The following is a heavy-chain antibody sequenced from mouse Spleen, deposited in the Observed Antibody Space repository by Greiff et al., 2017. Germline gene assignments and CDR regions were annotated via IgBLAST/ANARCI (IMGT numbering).Heavy chain of an antibody. J-gene: IGHJ4*01. Sequence: EVHLVESGGGLVQPGGSLKLSCATSGFTFSDYYMYWVRQTPEKRLEWVAYISNGGGSTYYPDTVKGRFIISRDNAKNTLYLQMSRLKSEDTAMYYCARPPSTMITTSAMDYWGQGTSVTVSS. D-gene: IGHD2-4*01. CDR3: ARPPSTMITTSAMDY. V-gene: IGHV5-12*02. CDR1: GFTFSDYY. CDR2: ISNGGGST.